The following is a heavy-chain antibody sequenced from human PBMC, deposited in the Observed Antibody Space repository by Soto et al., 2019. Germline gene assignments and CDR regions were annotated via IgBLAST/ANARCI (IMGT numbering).Heavy chain of an antibody. CDR2: IGTAGDT. CDR1: GFTFSSYD. J-gene: IGHJ4*02. CDR3: ARGLRRYGDPAYFDY. V-gene: IGHV3-13*01. D-gene: IGHD4-17*01. Sequence: GGSLRLSCAASGFTFSSYDMHWVRQATGKGLEWVSAIGTAGDTYYPGSVKGRFTISRENAKNSLYLQMNSLRAGDTAVYYCARGLRRYGDPAYFDYWGQGTLVTVSS.